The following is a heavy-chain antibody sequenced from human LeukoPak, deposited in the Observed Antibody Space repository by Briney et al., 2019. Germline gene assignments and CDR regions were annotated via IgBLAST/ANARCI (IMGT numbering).Heavy chain of an antibody. CDR1: GFTFNSYG. D-gene: IGHD6-13*01. CDR2: IWFDGSNK. V-gene: IGHV3-33*01. Sequence: PAGTLRLSCTASGFTFNSYGIRWVRQAPGKRLEWVTVIWFDGSNKYYADFVKGRFTISRDNSKNTLYLQMNSLRAEDTAVYHCARGAAAANPSYWYFDLWGRGTLVTVSS. CDR3: ARGAAAANPSYWYFDL. J-gene: IGHJ2*01.